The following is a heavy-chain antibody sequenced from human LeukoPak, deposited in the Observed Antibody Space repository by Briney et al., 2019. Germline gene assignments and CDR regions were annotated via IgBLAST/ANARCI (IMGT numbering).Heavy chain of an antibody. CDR2: IKNKSNGETT. V-gene: IGHV3-15*01. D-gene: IGHD2-2*01. CDR1: AFTFSTFD. CDR3: ARGLCTSTSCYQGPFDF. J-gene: IGHJ4*02. Sequence: GGSLRLSCAASAFTFSTFDMNWVRQAPGKGLEWVGHIKNKSNGETTDYAAPVKGRFIISRDDSKNTLYLQMNSLRTEDTAVYYCARGLCTSTSCYQGPFDFWGQGTLVTVSS.